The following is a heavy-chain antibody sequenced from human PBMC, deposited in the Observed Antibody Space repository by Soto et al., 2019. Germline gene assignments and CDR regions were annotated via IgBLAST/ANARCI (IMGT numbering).Heavy chain of an antibody. J-gene: IGHJ4*02. D-gene: IGHD5-12*01. Sequence: EVQLVESGGGLVQPGRSLRLSCAASGFTFDDYAMHWVRQAPGKGLEWVSGISWNSGSIGYADSVKGRFTISRDNAKNALYLQMNSLRAEDTALYYCAKDMGGGLRSSPRFDYWGQGTLVTVSS. CDR3: AKDMGGGLRSSPRFDY. V-gene: IGHV3-9*01. CDR1: GFTFDDYA. CDR2: ISWNSGSI.